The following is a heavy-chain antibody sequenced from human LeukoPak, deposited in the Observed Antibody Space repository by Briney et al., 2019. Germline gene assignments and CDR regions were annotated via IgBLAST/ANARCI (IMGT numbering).Heavy chain of an antibody. V-gene: IGHV3-33*01. J-gene: IGHJ5*02. CDR1: GFTFRSYG. CDR3: ARDVRSNWYDD. CDR2: IWYDGSNK. Sequence: GRSLRLSCAASGFTFRSYGMHWVRQAPGKGLEWVALIWYDGSNKYYAESVKGRFTISRDNSKNTLYLEMNTLRGEDTAVYYCARDVRSNWYDDWGQGTLVTVSS.